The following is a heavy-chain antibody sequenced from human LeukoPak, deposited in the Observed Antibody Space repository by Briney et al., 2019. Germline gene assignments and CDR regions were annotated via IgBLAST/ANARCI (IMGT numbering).Heavy chain of an antibody. V-gene: IGHV4-38-2*02. D-gene: IGHD3-9*01. Sequence: SETLSLTCTVSGYSISSGYYWGWIRQPPGKGLEWIGSIYHSGSTNYNPSLKSRVTISVDTSKNQFSLKLSSVTAADTAVYYCARAGYTQLIDYWGQGTLVTVSS. J-gene: IGHJ4*02. CDR3: ARAGYTQLIDY. CDR1: GYSISSGYY. CDR2: IYHSGST.